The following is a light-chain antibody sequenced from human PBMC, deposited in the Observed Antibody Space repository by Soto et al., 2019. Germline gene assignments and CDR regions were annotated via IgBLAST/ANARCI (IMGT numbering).Light chain of an antibody. CDR1: QSIYKW. V-gene: IGKV1-12*01. CDR2: AAS. Sequence: DIQMTESPSSVSASIGDRVTISCRASQSIYKWLVWYQQKPGKAPKLLIYAASSLQSGVPSRFSGSGYGTDLTLTISSLQSEDFATYYCQQADSFPLSFGAGTKVEI. J-gene: IGKJ4*01. CDR3: QQADSFPLS.